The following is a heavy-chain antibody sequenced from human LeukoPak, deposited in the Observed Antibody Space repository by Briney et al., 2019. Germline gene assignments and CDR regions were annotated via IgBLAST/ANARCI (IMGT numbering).Heavy chain of an antibody. J-gene: IGHJ3*02. V-gene: IGHV3-48*01. CDR1: GFTFSSDS. D-gene: IGHD6-13*01. CDR3: ARGKQQLVGSPGAFDI. CDR2: ISSSSSTI. Sequence: GGSLRLSCAASGFTFSSDSMNRVRQAPGKGLEWVSYISSSSSTIYYADSVKGRFTISRDNAKNSLYLQMNSLRAEDTAVYYYARGKQQLVGSPGAFDIWGQGTMVTVSS.